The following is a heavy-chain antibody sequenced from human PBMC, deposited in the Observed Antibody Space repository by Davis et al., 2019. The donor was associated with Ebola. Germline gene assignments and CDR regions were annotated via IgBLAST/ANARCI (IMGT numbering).Heavy chain of an antibody. CDR2: ISGGSDTM. J-gene: IGHJ4*02. D-gene: IGHD6-19*01. Sequence: GGSLRLSCAASGFTFSIHNMYWVRQAPGKGLQCVSYISGGSDTMYYADSVKGRFTISRDNTKNSLYLQMNSLRAEDTAVYFCARGVAVGGFYFDYWGQGTPVTVSS. CDR1: GFTFSIHN. V-gene: IGHV3-48*04. CDR3: ARGVAVGGFYFDY.